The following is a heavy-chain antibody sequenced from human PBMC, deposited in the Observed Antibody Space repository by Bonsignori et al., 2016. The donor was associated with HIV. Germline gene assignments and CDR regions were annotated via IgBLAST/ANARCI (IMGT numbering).Heavy chain of an antibody. CDR2: INPLLGLP. CDR3: ARTFWSVYYPYYYSTDV. J-gene: IGHJ6*03. Sequence: WVRQAPGQGLEWMGGINPLLGLPYYAPKFQGRVTITADKSTSSTYMELSSLRSEDTAEYYCARTFWSVYYPYYYSTDVWGKGTTVTVSS. D-gene: IGHD3-3*01. V-gene: IGHV1-69*10.